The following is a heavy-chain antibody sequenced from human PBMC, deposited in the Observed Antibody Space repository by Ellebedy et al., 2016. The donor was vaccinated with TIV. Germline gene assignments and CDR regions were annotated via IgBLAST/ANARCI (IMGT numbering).Heavy chain of an antibody. J-gene: IGHJ6*02. V-gene: IGHV4-39*01. D-gene: IGHD1-20*01. CDR2: IYYSGST. CDR3: VRHSSSNWNDVSGDSYPGLDV. Sequence: MPSETLSLTCTVSGGSISSSSYYWGWIRQPPGKGLEWIGSIYYSGSTSYTPSLRSRVTISVDTSENQFSLKVYSVTAADTALYFCVRHSSSNWNDVSGDSYPGLDVWGQGTTVTVSS. CDR1: GGSISSSSYY.